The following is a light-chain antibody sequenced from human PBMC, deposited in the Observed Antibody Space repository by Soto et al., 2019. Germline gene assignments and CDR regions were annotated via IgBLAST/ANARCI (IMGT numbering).Light chain of an antibody. Sequence: DIQMNQSPSSVPASVGDRVTVTSRASQGIGSWLAWYQKTPGKAPIILIYAASSLQSGVPSRFSGTGSGTDFTLTLSSLQPEDCPIYFCQQANSFPITFGQGTRLEI. CDR1: QGIGSW. V-gene: IGKV1-12*01. CDR3: QQANSFPIT. CDR2: AAS. J-gene: IGKJ5*01.